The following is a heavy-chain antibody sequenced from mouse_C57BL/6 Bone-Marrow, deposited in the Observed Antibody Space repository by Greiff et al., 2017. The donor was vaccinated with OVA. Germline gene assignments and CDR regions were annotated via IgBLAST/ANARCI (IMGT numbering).Heavy chain of an antibody. J-gene: IGHJ4*01. CDR2: IDPETGGT. V-gene: IGHV1-15*01. CDR3: TRLPVAMDY. Sequence: VKLMESGAELVRPGASVTLSCKASGYTFTDYEMHWVKQTPVHGLEWIGAIDPETGGTAYNQKFKGKAILTADKSSSTAYMELRSLTSEDSAVYYCTRLPVAMDYWGQGTSVTVSS. CDR1: GYTFTDYE.